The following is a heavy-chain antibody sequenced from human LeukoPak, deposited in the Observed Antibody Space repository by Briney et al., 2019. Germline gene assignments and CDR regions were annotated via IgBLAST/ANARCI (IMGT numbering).Heavy chain of an antibody. J-gene: IGHJ4*02. CDR2: ISAYNGNT. CDR3: ARGKQSLVTPYYFDY. Sequence: ASVKVSCMASVYTFTSDGSSGVRQAPGQGLEWMGWISAYNGNTNYAQKLQGRVTMTTDTSTSTAYMELRSLRSDDTAVYYCARGKQSLVTPYYFDYWGQGTLVTVSS. CDR1: VYTFTSDG. D-gene: IGHD6-19*01. V-gene: IGHV1-18*01.